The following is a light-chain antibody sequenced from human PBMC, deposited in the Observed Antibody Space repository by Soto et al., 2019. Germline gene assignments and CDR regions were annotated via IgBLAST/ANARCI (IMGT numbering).Light chain of an antibody. V-gene: IGKV1-39*01. CDR1: QTISMY. CDR3: QQSYSVVWT. Sequence: DIQMTQSPSSLSASVGDRVTIACRASQTISMYLNWYQQKPGKAPKLLIYSAASLRSGVPARFSGSGSGTDFTLTISSLEPEDSVTYYCQQSYSVVWTFGQGTKVEIK. J-gene: IGKJ1*01. CDR2: SAA.